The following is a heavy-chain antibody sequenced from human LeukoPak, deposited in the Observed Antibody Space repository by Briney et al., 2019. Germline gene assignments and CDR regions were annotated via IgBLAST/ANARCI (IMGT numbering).Heavy chain of an antibody. CDR2: ISGDGGST. CDR1: GFTFSSYT. CDR3: ASEELVGDPNAFDI. D-gene: IGHD6-6*01. V-gene: IGHV3-43*02. Sequence: PGRSLRLSCAASGFTFSSYTMNWVRQAPGKGLEWVSLISGDGGSTYYADSVKGRFTISRDNSKNSLYLQMNSLRTEDTALYYCASEELVGDPNAFDIWGQGTMVTVSS. J-gene: IGHJ3*02.